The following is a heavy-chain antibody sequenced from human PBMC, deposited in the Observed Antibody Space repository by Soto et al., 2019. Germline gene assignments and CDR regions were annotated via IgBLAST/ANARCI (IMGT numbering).Heavy chain of an antibody. V-gene: IGHV4-59*01. Sequence: SETLSLTCTVSGGSISSYYWSWIRQPPGKGLEWIGYIYYSGSTTYNPSLKSRVTISVDTSKNQFSLKLSSVTAADTAVYYCARTQGVVPAAGPNDPYYYYYYYMDVWGKGTTVTVSS. CDR1: GGSISSYY. J-gene: IGHJ6*03. D-gene: IGHD2-2*01. CDR3: ARTQGVVPAAGPNDPYYYYYYYMDV. CDR2: IYYSGST.